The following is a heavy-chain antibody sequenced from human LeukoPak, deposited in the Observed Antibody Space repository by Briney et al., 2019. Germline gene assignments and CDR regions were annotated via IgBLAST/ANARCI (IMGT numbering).Heavy chain of an antibody. V-gene: IGHV3-33*01. D-gene: IGHD1-1*01. Sequence: GGSLRLSCAASGFTFSSYGMHWVRQAPGKGLEWVAVIWYDGSNKYYADSVKGRFTISRDNAKNSLYLQMNSLRAEDTAVYYCARDRWGDSPGTDYWGQGTLVTVSS. CDR2: IWYDGSNK. CDR1: GFTFSSYG. CDR3: ARDRWGDSPGTDY. J-gene: IGHJ4*02.